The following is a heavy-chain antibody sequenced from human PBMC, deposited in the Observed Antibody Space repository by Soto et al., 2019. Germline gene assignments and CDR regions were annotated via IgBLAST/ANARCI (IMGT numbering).Heavy chain of an antibody. CDR3: ARGGGSSAPYYFDS. J-gene: IGHJ4*02. V-gene: IGHV3-33*01. D-gene: IGHD3-16*01. CDR1: GFTFSSYG. CDR2: IWYGGSNK. Sequence: GGSLRLSCAASGFTFSSYGMHWVRRAPGKGLEWVAVIWYGGSNKYYADAVKGRFTISRDNSKNTLYLQMNSLRAEDTAVYYCARGGGSSAPYYFDSWGQGTLVTVSS.